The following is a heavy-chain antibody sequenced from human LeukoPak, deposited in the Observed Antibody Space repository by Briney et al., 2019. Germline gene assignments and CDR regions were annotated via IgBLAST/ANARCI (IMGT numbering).Heavy chain of an antibody. D-gene: IGHD3-22*01. CDR3: ARSTYYYDSSGYWSY. CDR2: IYSCGST. J-gene: IGHJ4*02. CDR1: GFTVSSNY. V-gene: IGHV3-53*01. Sequence: PGGSLRLSCAASGFTVSSNYMSWVRQAPGKGLEWVSVIYSCGSTYYADSVKGRFTISRDNSKNSLYLQMNSLRAEDTALYYCARSTYYYDSSGYWSYWGQGTLVTVSS.